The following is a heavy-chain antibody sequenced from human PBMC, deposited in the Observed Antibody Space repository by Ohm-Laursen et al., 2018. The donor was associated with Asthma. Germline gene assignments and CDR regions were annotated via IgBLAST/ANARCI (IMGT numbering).Heavy chain of an antibody. CDR3: ASMSTGKGLPLDF. CDR2: IYYSGST. Sequence: TLSLTCTVSGGSISSGGYYWSWIRQHPGKGLEWIGYIYYSGSTYYNPSLKGRVTISVDTSKSQFSLKLSSVTAADTAVYYCASMSTGKGLPLDFWGQGTLVTVSS. D-gene: IGHD5-12*01. J-gene: IGHJ4*02. V-gene: IGHV4-31*03. CDR1: GGSISSGGYY.